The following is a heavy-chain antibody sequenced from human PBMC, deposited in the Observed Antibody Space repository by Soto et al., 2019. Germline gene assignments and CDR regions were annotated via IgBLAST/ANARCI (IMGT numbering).Heavy chain of an antibody. Sequence: GGSLRLSCVASGFTFSSYEVNWVRQAPGKGLEWVSYISSTGSITHYPDSVRGRFTISRDNAKNSLFLQMSSLRVEDTAVYYCAPAPTGLDVWAQGTTVTVS. V-gene: IGHV3-48*03. D-gene: IGHD1-1*01. CDR3: APAPTGLDV. J-gene: IGHJ6*02. CDR2: ISSTGSIT. CDR1: GFTFSSYE.